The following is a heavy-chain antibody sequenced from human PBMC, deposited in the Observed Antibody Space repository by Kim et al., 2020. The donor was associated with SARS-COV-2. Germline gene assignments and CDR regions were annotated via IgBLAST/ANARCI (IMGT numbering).Heavy chain of an antibody. D-gene: IGHD2-15*01. J-gene: IGHJ6*03. Sequence: SETLSLTCAVYGGSFSGYYWSWIRQPPGKGLEWIGEINHSGSTNYNPSLKSRVTISVDTSKNQFSLKLSSVTAADTAVYYCARVLSVAAAYYYYMDVWGKGTTVTVSS. V-gene: IGHV4-34*01. CDR1: GGSFSGYY. CDR3: ARVLSVAAAYYYYMDV. CDR2: INHSGST.